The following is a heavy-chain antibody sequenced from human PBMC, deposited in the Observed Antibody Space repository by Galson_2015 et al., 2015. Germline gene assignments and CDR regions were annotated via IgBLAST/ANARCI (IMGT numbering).Heavy chain of an antibody. V-gene: IGHV1-18*01. CDR3: ARGRRELRGAVDY. J-gene: IGHJ4*02. D-gene: IGHD1-26*01. Sequence: SVKVSCKASGYTFTTYGISWLRQAPGQGLEWMGWISVYNGNTNYAQKFQGRVTMTTETATSTAYMELRSLRSDDTAVYYCARGRRELRGAVDYWGQGTLVTVSS. CDR1: GYTFTTYG. CDR2: ISVYNGNT.